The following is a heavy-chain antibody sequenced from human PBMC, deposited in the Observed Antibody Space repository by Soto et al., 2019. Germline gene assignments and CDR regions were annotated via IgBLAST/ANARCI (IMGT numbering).Heavy chain of an antibody. J-gene: IGHJ6*01. V-gene: IGHV1-18*01. CDR1: GYNFTRFG. CDR2: ISAHNGDT. D-gene: IGHD2-2*01. Sequence: QAQLVQSGAEVKKPGASVKVSCKASGYNFTRFGISWVRQAPGQGLEWMGWISAHNGDTNYVQKFQGRVTMTTDTPARTTDKAVSSLNYDDTVVYYGARLYIVDRAMLYGMDVWGQATTVTVSS. CDR3: ARLYIVDRAMLYGMDV.